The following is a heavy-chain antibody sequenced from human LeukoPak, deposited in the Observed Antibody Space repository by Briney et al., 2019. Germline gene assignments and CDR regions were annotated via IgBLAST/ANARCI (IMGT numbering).Heavy chain of an antibody. CDR2: IYTSGST. CDR3: ARHSNWGAFNS. D-gene: IGHD7-27*01. J-gene: IGHJ4*02. Sequence: SETLSLTCTVSGGSISSGSYYWSWIRQPAGKGLEWIGRIYTSGSTNYNPSLKSRVAISVDTSKNQFSLKLRSVTAADTAVYYCARHSNWGAFNSWGQGTLVTASS. CDR1: GGSISSGSYY. V-gene: IGHV4-61*02.